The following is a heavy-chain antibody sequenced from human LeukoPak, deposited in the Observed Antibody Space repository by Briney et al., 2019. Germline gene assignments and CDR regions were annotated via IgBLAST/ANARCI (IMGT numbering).Heavy chain of an antibody. D-gene: IGHD3-9*01. CDR3: ARGGLRYFDWSPTPPDY. V-gene: IGHV1-3*01. CDR1: GYTFTSYA. CDR2: INAGNGNT. J-gene: IGHJ4*02. Sequence: VASVKVSCKASGYTFTSYAMHWVRQAPGQRLEWMGWINAGNGNTKYSQKFQGRVTITRDTSASTAYMELSSLRSEDTAVYYCARGGLRYFDWSPTPPDYWGQGTLVTVSS.